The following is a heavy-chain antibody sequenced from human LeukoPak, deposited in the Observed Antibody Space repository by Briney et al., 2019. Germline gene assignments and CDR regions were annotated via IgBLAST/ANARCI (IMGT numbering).Heavy chain of an antibody. Sequence: PSETLSLTCSVSGYSISSGYYWGWIRQPPGEGLEWIGSIYHSGSTYYNPSLKSRVTISVDTSKNQFSLKLSSVTAADTAVYYCARDALGPAATNWFDPWGQGTLVTVSS. CDR1: GYSISSGYY. CDR2: IYHSGST. J-gene: IGHJ5*02. V-gene: IGHV4-38-2*02. D-gene: IGHD2-15*01. CDR3: ARDALGPAATNWFDP.